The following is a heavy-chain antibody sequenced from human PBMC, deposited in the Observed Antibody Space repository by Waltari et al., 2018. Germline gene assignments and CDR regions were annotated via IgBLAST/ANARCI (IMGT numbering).Heavy chain of an antibody. D-gene: IGHD3-3*01. CDR2: IYYSGIT. CDR1: GGSISSWSHY. J-gene: IGHJ3*02. Sequence: QLQLQESGPGLVKPSETLSLTCTFSGGSISSWSHYWGWIRQPPGKGLEWIGRIYYSGITYYNPSLKSRVTISVDTSKNQFSLTLSSVTAADTAVYYCARIESGYYDAFDIWGQGTQVTVSS. CDR3: ARIESGYYDAFDI. V-gene: IGHV4-39*07.